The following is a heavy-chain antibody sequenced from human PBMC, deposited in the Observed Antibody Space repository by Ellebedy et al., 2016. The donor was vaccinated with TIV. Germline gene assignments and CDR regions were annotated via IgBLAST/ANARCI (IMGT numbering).Heavy chain of an antibody. CDR2: IKQDGSEK. D-gene: IGHD6-19*01. J-gene: IGHJ6*02. CDR3: AKQQWLAATYYYYGMDV. Sequence: GESLKISCAASGFTFSSYWMSWVRQAPGKGLEWVANIKQDGSEKYYVDSVKGRFTISRDNAKNSLYLQMNSLRAEDTAVYHCAKQQWLAATYYYYGMDVWGQGTTVTVSS. CDR1: GFTFSSYW. V-gene: IGHV3-7*02.